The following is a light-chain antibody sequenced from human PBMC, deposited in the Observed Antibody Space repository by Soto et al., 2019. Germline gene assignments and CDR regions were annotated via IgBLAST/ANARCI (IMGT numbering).Light chain of an antibody. CDR3: QQYNNWPPT. Sequence: EIVMTHSPATLSVSPGERATLSCSASHSVSSDLAWYQQKPGQAPRLLIYGASTRAIGIPARFSGSGSGTEFTLTISSLQSEDFAVYYCQQYNNWPPTFGQGTRLEIK. CDR2: GAS. V-gene: IGKV3-15*01. CDR1: HSVSSD. J-gene: IGKJ5*01.